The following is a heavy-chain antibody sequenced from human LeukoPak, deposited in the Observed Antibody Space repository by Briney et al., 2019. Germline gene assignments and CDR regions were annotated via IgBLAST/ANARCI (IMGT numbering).Heavy chain of an antibody. J-gene: IGHJ4*02. CDR2: ISHDGSSQ. Sequence: GGSLRLSCAASGFTFSDYGMHWARLAPGKGLEWVAHISHDGSSQNYADSVQGRFTISRDNSKNTVDPQMNSLRAEDTAVYYCARDGFLGPVTAYLDYWGQGTPVTVSS. CDR3: ARDGFLGPVTAYLDY. CDR1: GFTFSDYG. V-gene: IGHV3-30*03. D-gene: IGHD2-21*02.